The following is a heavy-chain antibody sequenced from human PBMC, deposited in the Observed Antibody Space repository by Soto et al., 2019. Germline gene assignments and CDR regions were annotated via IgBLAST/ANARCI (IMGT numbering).Heavy chain of an antibody. V-gene: IGHV4-30-4*01. CDR3: AGNIAARLRWWGFGGSDYYYGMDV. CDR1: GGSISSGDYY. Sequence: SETLSLTCTVSGGSISSGDYYWSWIRQPPGKGLEWIGYIHYSGSTYYNPSLKSRVTISVDTSKNQFSLKLSSVTAADTAVYYCAGNIAARLRWWGFGGSDYYYGMDVWGQGTTVTVSS. CDR2: IHYSGST. J-gene: IGHJ6*02. D-gene: IGHD6-6*01.